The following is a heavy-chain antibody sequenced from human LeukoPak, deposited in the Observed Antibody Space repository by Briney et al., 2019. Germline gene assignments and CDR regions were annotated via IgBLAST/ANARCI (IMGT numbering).Heavy chain of an antibody. Sequence: PGRSLRLSCVASGFTFNTYGIHWVRQAPGKGLEWVAGISSDGSNKDYADSVKGRFTISRDNAKNTLYLQMNSLRAEDTAVYYCARDTYSSGWTQVDYWGQGTLVTVSS. CDR3: ARDTYSSGWTQVDY. CDR2: ISSDGSNK. D-gene: IGHD6-19*01. V-gene: IGHV3-30*03. CDR1: GFTFNTYG. J-gene: IGHJ4*02.